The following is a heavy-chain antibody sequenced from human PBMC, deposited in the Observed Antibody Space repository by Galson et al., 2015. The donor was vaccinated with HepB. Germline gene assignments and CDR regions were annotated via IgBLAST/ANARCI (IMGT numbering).Heavy chain of an antibody. CDR3: ARDRDEEGGYYYYYGMDV. D-gene: IGHD5-24*01. V-gene: IGHV1-3*01. CDR1: GSTFTSYA. J-gene: IGHJ6*02. CDR2: INAGNGNT. Sequence: SVKVSCKASGSTFTSYAMHWVRQAPGQRLEWMGWINAGNGNTKCSQKFQGRVTITRDTSASTAYMELSSLRSEDTAVYYCARDRDEEGGYYYYYGMDVWGQGTTVTVSS.